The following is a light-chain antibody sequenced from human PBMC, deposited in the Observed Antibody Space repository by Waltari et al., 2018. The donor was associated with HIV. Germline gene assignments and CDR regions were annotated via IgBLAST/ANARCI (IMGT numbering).Light chain of an antibody. V-gene: IGKV4-1*01. CDR2: WAS. J-gene: IGKJ2*01. CDR3: QQYYSTPNT. CDR1: QTVLFRSNNYNY. Sequence: DIVMTQSPDSLAVSLGERATLNCKSSQTVLFRSNNYNYLAWYQQKPGQPPKLLIYWASTRGSGVPERFTGSGSGTDFTLTISSLQAEDVAVYYCQQYYSTPNTFGQGTKLEIK.